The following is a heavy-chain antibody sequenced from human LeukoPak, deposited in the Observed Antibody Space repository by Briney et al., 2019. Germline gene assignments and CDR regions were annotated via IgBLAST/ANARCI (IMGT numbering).Heavy chain of an antibody. CDR2: ISSNGGST. CDR3: AREAYAYAMDV. V-gene: IGHV3-64*01. Sequence: GGSLRLSCAASGFTFSSYAMHWVRQAPGKGLEYVSAISSNGGSTYYANSVKGRFTISRDNSKNTLYLQMGSLRAEDMAVYYCAREAYAYAMDVWGKGTTVTVSS. J-gene: IGHJ6*03. CDR1: GFTFSSYA. D-gene: IGHD2-21*01.